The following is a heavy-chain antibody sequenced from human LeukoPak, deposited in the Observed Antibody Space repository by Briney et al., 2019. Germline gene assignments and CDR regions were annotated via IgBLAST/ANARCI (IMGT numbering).Heavy chain of an antibody. V-gene: IGHV4-39*01. J-gene: IGHJ5*02. CDR1: GGSIRSSYYY. CDR2: IYDSGST. CDR3: ARYYGP. D-gene: IGHD3-16*01. Sequence: SETLSLTCTVSGGSIRSSYYYWGWIRQPPGKGLEWIGSIYDSGSTYYNPSLKSRVTISVDTSKNQFSLKLNSVTAADTAVYYCARYYGPWDQGTLVTVSS.